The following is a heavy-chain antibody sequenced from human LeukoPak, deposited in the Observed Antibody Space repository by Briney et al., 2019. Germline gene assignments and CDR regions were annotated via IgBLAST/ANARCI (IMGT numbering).Heavy chain of an antibody. J-gene: IGHJ6*02. Sequence: SETLSLTCAVSGGSISSSNWWSWVRQPPGKGLEWIGEIYHSGSTNYNPSLKSRVTISVDKSKNQFSLKLSSVTAADTAVYYCAREPMVRGVPRHYGMDVWGQGATVTVFS. CDR1: GGSISSSNW. V-gene: IGHV4-4*02. CDR3: AREPMVRGVPRHYGMDV. CDR2: IYHSGST. D-gene: IGHD3-10*01.